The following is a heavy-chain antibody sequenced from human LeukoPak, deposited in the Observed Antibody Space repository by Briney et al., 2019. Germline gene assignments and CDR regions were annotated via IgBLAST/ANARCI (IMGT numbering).Heavy chain of an antibody. Sequence: GGSLRLSCAASGFIFNDYAMNWVRQAPGKGLEWVSDISGSGSNTHYTDSVKGRFTISRDNAENSLYLQMNSLRVEDTAVYYCARAPTVLVGYCSSSSCQADYWGQGTLVTVSS. D-gene: IGHD2-2*01. CDR1: GFIFNDYA. CDR2: ISGSGSNT. V-gene: IGHV3-23*01. J-gene: IGHJ4*02. CDR3: ARAPTVLVGYCSSSSCQADY.